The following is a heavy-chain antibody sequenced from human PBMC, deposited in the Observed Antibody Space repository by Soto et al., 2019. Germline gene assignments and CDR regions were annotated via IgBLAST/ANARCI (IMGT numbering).Heavy chain of an antibody. Sequence: SETLSLTCTVSGGSISYYYWNWIRQPPGKGLEWIGHIYYTGTTNYNPSLKSRVTMSVDTSKNQFSLKLSSVTAADTAVYYCARDTGGGWGWLDPWGQGALVTVS. CDR3: ARDTGGGWGWLDP. D-gene: IGHD2-8*02. CDR2: IYYTGTT. V-gene: IGHV4-59*01. CDR1: GGSISYYY. J-gene: IGHJ5*02.